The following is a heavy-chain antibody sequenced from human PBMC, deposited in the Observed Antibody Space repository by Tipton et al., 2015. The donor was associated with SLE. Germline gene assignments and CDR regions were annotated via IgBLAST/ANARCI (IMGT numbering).Heavy chain of an antibody. D-gene: IGHD1-7*01. V-gene: IGHV1-2*02. CDR3: ARGMDWNYGYYFDH. J-gene: IGHJ4*02. CDR2: IEPNSGDT. Sequence: QSGAEVKKPGASVKVSCRASGYTFTDYYVHWVRQAPGQGLEWMGWIEPNSGDTDYAQNFQGRVTMTSDTSITTAYMELIRLTSDDTAVYYCARGMDWNYGYYFDHWGQGALVTVSS. CDR1: GYTFTDYY.